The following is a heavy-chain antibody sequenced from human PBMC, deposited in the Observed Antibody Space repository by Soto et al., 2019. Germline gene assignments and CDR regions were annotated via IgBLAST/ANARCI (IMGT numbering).Heavy chain of an antibody. Sequence: QGQLVQSGVEVKKPGASVKVSCEASGYNFITYGITWVRQAPGQGLEWMGWISPYNTNTDYAQKLQGRVTMTTDTSTNTDSMEFRNPRSDDTAVYYCARIGSIYGWDAFDILGHGTSVTVSS. CDR3: ARIGSIYGWDAFDI. CDR1: GYNFITYG. D-gene: IGHD3-10*01. J-gene: IGHJ3*02. CDR2: ISPYNTNT. V-gene: IGHV1-18*01.